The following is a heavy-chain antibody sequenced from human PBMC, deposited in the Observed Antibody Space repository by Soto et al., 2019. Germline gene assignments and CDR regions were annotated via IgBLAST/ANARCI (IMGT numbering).Heavy chain of an antibody. D-gene: IGHD6-13*01. J-gene: IGHJ4*02. CDR2: INHSGNS. CDR1: GGSFSVYY. CDR3: ARVSSSWGLVNYFDY. Sequence: SETLSLTCAASGGSFSVYYWSWVRQPPGRGLEWIGEINHSGNSNYNPALESRVTISVDTSKNQFSLKLSSVTAADTAVYYCARVSSSWGLVNYFDYWGQGTLVTVSS. V-gene: IGHV4-34*01.